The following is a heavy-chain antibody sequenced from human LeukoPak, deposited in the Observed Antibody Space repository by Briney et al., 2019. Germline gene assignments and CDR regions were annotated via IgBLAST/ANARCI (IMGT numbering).Heavy chain of an antibody. Sequence: ASVKVSCKASGYTFTSYGISWVRQAPGQGLEWMGWISAYNGNTNYAQKLQGRVTMTTDTSTSTAYMELRSLRSDDTAVYYCARDQRSITMVRGGLTWFDPWGQGTLVTVSS. J-gene: IGHJ5*02. CDR3: ARDQRSITMVRGGLTWFDP. D-gene: IGHD3-10*01. CDR2: ISAYNGNT. CDR1: GYTFTSYG. V-gene: IGHV1-18*01.